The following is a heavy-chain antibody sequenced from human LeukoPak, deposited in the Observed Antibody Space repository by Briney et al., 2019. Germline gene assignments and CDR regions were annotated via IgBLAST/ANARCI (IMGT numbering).Heavy chain of an antibody. Sequence: GGSLRLSCAASGFTVSSNYMSRVRQAPGKGLEWVSVIYGGGSTYYADSVKGRFTISRDNSKNTLYLQMNSLRAEDTAVYYCARDLYYYDSSGYYDDRDYWGQGTLVTVSS. CDR3: ARDLYYYDSSGYYDDRDY. CDR2: IYGGGST. V-gene: IGHV3-66*01. D-gene: IGHD3-22*01. CDR1: GFTVSSNY. J-gene: IGHJ4*02.